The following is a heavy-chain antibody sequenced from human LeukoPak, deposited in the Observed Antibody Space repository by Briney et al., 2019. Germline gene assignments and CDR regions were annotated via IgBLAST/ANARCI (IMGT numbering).Heavy chain of an antibody. J-gene: IGHJ5*02. CDR1: GGSFSGYY. CDR2: INHSGST. V-gene: IGHV4-34*01. CDR3: ARGRSSGSYNWIDP. D-gene: IGHD1-26*01. Sequence: SETLSLTCPVYGGSFSGYYWSWIRQPPGKGLEWIGEINHSGSTNYNPSLKSRVTISVDTSKNQFSLKLSSVTAADTAVYYCARGRSSGSYNWIDPWGQGTLVTVSS.